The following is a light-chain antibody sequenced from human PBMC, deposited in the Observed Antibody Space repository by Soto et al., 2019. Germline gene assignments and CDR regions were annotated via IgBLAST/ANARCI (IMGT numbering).Light chain of an antibody. CDR1: PGLLHSNGYNY. Sequence: DIVMTQSPLSLPVTPGEPASISCRSSPGLLHSNGYNYLDWYLQKPGQSPQLLIYLGSSRASGVPDRFSGSGSGKDFTLKITRVEAEDVGVYYCMQALQTPYTFGQGTKLEIK. J-gene: IGKJ2*01. CDR3: MQALQTPYT. CDR2: LGS. V-gene: IGKV2-28*01.